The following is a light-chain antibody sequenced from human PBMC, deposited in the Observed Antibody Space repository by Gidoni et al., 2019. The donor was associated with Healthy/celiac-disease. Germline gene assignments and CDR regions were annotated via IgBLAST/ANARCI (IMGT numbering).Light chain of an antibody. CDR3: QQRSNWPPWT. CDR1: QSVSSY. J-gene: IGKJ1*01. Sequence: IVLTQPPATLSLSPGAGATLSCRGSQSVSSYLAWYQQKPGQAPRLLIYDASNSSTGIPARCSGSGSATDFTLTISSLEPEDFAVYYCQQRSNWPPWTFGQGTKVEIK. V-gene: IGKV3-11*01. CDR2: DAS.